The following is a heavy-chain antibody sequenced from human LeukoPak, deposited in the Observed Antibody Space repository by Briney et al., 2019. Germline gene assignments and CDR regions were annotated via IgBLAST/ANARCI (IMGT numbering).Heavy chain of an antibody. V-gene: IGHV4-34*01. J-gene: IGHJ4*02. Sequence: SETLSLTCAVYGVSFSGYYWSWIRQPPGKGLEWIGEINHSGSTNYNPSLKSRVTISVDTSKNQFSLKLSSVTAADTAVYYCARCQGRSTSCYRGTDYWGQGTLVTVSS. D-gene: IGHD2-2*02. CDR2: INHSGST. CDR3: ARCQGRSTSCYRGTDY. CDR1: GVSFSGYY.